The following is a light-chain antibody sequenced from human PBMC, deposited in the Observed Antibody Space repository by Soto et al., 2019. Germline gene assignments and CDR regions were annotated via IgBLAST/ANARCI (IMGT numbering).Light chain of an antibody. Sequence: AIQMPQSPSALSTPLGDRVTITCRSSQAIRNSLGWYQQKPGKAPKLLIFAASSLQTGVPSRFSGSRSGTDFALTISSLQPEDFETYFGLQHYNNSLTVGGGTKVDIK. CDR3: LQHYNNSLT. CDR1: QAIRNS. J-gene: IGKJ4*01. V-gene: IGKV1-6*01. CDR2: AAS.